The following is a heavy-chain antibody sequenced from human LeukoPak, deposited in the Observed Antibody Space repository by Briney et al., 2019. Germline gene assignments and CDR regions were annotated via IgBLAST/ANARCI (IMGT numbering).Heavy chain of an antibody. CDR3: ARHVYGEGMVV. CDR1: GGSLNGYY. CDR2: IPSSEGT. Sequence: SETLSLTCTVSGGSLNGYYWGWIRQPPGKGLECIGYIPSSEGTAHNASLKCRLTISLDTSKNQFSLTLSSVTAADTAVYYCARHVYGEGMVVWGKGTTVTVSS. D-gene: IGHD4-17*01. V-gene: IGHV4-59*08. J-gene: IGHJ6*04.